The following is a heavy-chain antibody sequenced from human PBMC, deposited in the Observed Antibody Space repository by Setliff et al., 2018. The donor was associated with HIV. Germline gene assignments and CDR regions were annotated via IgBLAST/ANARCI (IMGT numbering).Heavy chain of an antibody. CDR3: ARETYDYVWGTYRYRPRHFDY. CDR1: GGSFSLYY. V-gene: IGHV4-34*01. CDR2: IRQDGSA. Sequence: SETLSLTCAVYGGSFSLYYWSWLRQSPGKGLEWIGEIRQDGSANYNPSLKSRVTISVEPSKNQVSLRLSPVTAADTAVYYCARETYDYVWGTYRYRPRHFDYWGQGTLVT. J-gene: IGHJ4*02. D-gene: IGHD3-16*02.